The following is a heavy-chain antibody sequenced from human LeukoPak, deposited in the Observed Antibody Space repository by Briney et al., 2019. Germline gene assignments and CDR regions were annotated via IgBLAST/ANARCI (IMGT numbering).Heavy chain of an antibody. J-gene: IGHJ3*02. CDR1: GGSISSYY. D-gene: IGHD3-16*02. CDR2: IYYSGST. CDR3: ARHYHYDYVWGSYRYTARHDAFDI. Sequence: SETLSLTCTVSGGSISSYYWSWIRQPPGKGLEWIGYIYYSGSTNYNPSLKSRVTISVDTSKNQFSLKLSSVTAADTAVYYCARHYHYDYVWGSYRYTARHDAFDIWGQGTMVTVSS. V-gene: IGHV4-59*08.